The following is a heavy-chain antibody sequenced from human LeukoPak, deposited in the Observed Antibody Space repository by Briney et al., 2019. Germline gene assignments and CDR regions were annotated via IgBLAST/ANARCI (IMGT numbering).Heavy chain of an antibody. CDR1: GGSISSSSYY. J-gene: IGHJ5*02. D-gene: IGHD3-10*01. CDR3: ARAGMDYYGSGSPNWFDP. V-gene: IGHV4-61*02. Sequence: SETLSLTCTVSGGSISSSSYYWGWIRQPAGKGLEWIGRIYTSGSTNYNPSLKSRVTMSVDTSKNQFSLKLSSVTAADTAVYYCARAGMDYYGSGSPNWFDPWGQGTLVTVSS. CDR2: IYTSGST.